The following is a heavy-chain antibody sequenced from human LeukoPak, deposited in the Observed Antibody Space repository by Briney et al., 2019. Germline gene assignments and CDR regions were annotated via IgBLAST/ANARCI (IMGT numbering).Heavy chain of an antibody. CDR2: IKQDGSEK. V-gene: IGHV3-7*01. J-gene: IGHJ6*03. Sequence: GGSLRLSCAASGFTFSSYWMSWVRQAPGKGLEWVANIKQDGSEKYYVDSVKGRFTISRDNAKNSLYLQMNSLRAEDTAVYYCARQPTEDYDFWSGYYGYYYYYMDVWGKGTTVTVSS. D-gene: IGHD3-3*01. CDR1: GFTFSSYW. CDR3: ARQPTEDYDFWSGYYGYYYYYMDV.